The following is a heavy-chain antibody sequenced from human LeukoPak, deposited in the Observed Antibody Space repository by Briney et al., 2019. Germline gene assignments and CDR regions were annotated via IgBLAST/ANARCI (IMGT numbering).Heavy chain of an antibody. V-gene: IGHV3-23*01. CDR2: ISGSGGST. D-gene: IGHD2-2*01. CDR3: AKGPFVVVPAAQDGNWFDP. CDR1: GFTFSSYA. J-gene: IGHJ5*02. Sequence: PGGSLRLSCAASGFTFSSYAMSWVRQAPGKGLEWVSAISGSGGSTYYADSVKGRFTISRDNSKNTLYLQMNSLRAEDTAVYYCAKGPFVVVPAAQDGNWFDPWGQGTLVTVSS.